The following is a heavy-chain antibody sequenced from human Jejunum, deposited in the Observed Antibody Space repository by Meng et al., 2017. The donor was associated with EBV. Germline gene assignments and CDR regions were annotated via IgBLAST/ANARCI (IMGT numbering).Heavy chain of an antibody. J-gene: IGHJ4*02. CDR1: GFTFSSYD. CDR3: ANTYNFQY. D-gene: IGHD4-11*01. CDR2: ITGGGGGT. Sequence: GRLVGSGGGLVQPGGFLRLSCAASGFTFSSYDLSWVRQAPGKGLEWVSSITGGGGGTYYADSVKGRFTVSRDNSKNTLYLQLNSLRADDTAIYYCANTYNFQYWGQGTLVTVSS. V-gene: IGHV3-23*04.